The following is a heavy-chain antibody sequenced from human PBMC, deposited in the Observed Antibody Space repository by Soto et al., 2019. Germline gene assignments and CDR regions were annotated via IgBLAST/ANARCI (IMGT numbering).Heavy chain of an antibody. CDR1: GYTFTSYA. CDR3: ARGGKSPNYYSSTSCYYNYYYMDV. D-gene: IGHD2-2*01. J-gene: IGHJ6*03. V-gene: IGHV1-3*01. Sequence: GASVKVSCKASGYTFTSYAMHWVRQAPGQRLEWMGWINAGNGNTKYSQKFQGRVTITRDTSASTAYMELSSLRSEDTAVYYCARGGKSPNYYSSTSCYYNYYYMDVWGKGTTVTVSS. CDR2: INAGNGNT.